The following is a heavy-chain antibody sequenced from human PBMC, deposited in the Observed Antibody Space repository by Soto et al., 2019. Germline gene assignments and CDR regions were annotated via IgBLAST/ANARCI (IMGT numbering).Heavy chain of an antibody. J-gene: IGHJ6*02. V-gene: IGHV1-3*01. CDR1: GYTFTSYA. D-gene: IGHD3-3*01. CDR3: ARGTYDFWSGYSGNGMDV. Sequence: ASVKVSCKASGYTFTSYAMHWVRQAPGQRLEWMGWINAGNGNTKYSQKFQGRVTITRDTSASTAYMELSSLRSEDTAVYYCARGTYDFWSGYSGNGMDVWGQGTTVTVSS. CDR2: INAGNGNT.